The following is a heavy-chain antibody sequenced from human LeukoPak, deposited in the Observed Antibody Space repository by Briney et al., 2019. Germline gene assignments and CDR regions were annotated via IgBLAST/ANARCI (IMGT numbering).Heavy chain of an antibody. Sequence: PGGSLRLSCAASGFTFDDYGMSWVRQAPGKGLEWVSGINWNGGSTGYADSVKGRFTISRDNAKNSLYLQMNSLRAEDTALYYCARVGSGYDSRYYYYYYMDVWGKGTTVTVSS. CDR3: ARVGSGYDSRYYYYYYMDV. CDR2: INWNGGST. V-gene: IGHV3-20*04. D-gene: IGHD5-12*01. CDR1: GFTFDDYG. J-gene: IGHJ6*03.